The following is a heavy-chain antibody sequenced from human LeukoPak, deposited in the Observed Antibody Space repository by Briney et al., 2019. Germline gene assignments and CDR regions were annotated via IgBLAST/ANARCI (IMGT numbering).Heavy chain of an antibody. J-gene: IGHJ4*02. CDR3: ARGRDGYEGGVFDY. V-gene: IGHV3-23*01. CDR1: GFTFSSYA. CDR2: ISGSGGST. D-gene: IGHD5-24*01. Sequence: PGGSLRLSCAASGFTFSSYAMSWVRPAPGKGLEWVSAISGSGGSTYYADSVKGRFTISRDNAKNSLYLQMNSLRAEDTAVYYCARGRDGYEGGVFDYWGQGTLVTVSS.